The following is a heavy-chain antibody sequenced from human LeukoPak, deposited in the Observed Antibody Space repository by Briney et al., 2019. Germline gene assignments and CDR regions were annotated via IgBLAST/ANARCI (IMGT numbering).Heavy chain of an antibody. J-gene: IGHJ4*02. V-gene: IGHV3-23*01. Sequence: GGSLRLSCAASGFTFSIYAISWVRQAPGKGLAWVSTISDSGGGTYYADSAKGRFTISRDNSKSTLYLQMNSLRTEDTAVYYCAKGRPSISWGQGTLVTVSS. CDR2: ISDSGGGT. CDR3: AKGRPSIS. D-gene: IGHD2-15*01. CDR1: GFTFSIYA.